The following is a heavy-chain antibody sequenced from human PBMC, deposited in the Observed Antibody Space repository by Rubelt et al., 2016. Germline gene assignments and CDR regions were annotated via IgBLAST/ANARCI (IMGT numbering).Heavy chain of an antibody. CDR2: IYHSGST. CDR3: ARGAAAGPSAYNWFDP. CDR1: GGSISSGGYS. Sequence: QLQLQESGSGLVKPSQTLSLTCAVSGGSISSGGYSWSWIRQPPGKGLEWIGYIYHSGSTNYNPSLKSRVTISVDTSKNQFSLKLSSVTAADTAVYYCARGAAAGPSAYNWFDPWGQGTLVTVSS. D-gene: IGHD6-13*01. J-gene: IGHJ5*02. V-gene: IGHV4-30-2*01.